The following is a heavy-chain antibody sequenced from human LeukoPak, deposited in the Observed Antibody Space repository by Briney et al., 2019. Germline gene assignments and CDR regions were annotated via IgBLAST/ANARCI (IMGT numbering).Heavy chain of an antibody. V-gene: IGHV3-11*01. Sequence: GGSLRLSCAASGLTFSDYNMNWVRQAPGKGLERVSYITNGGSTIHPADSVKGRFTISRDNAKKTLYRQMNSLRAADTAVYYCARSIGLTGGGVDVWGQGITVTVSS. CDR2: ITNGGSTI. CDR3: ARSIGLTGGGVDV. D-gene: IGHD3-9*01. J-gene: IGHJ6*02. CDR1: GLTFSDYN.